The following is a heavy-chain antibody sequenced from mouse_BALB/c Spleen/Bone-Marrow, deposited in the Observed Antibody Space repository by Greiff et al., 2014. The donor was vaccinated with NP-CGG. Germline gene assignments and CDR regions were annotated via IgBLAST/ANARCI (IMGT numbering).Heavy chain of an antibody. CDR3: ARDDYGRGY. Sequence: EVMLVESGGGLVQPGGSLRLSCATSGFTFTDYYMSWVRQPPGKALEWLGFIRNKANGYTTEYSASVKGRFTISRDNSQSILYLQMNTLRVEDSATYYCARDDYGRGYWGQGTTLTVSS. J-gene: IGHJ2*01. CDR2: IRNKANGYTT. V-gene: IGHV7-3*02. CDR1: GFTFTDYY. D-gene: IGHD1-1*01.